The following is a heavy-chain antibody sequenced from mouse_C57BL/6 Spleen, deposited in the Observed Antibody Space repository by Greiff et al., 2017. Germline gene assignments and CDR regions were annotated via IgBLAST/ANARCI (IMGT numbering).Heavy chain of an antibody. V-gene: IGHV8-8*01. D-gene: IGHD1-1*01. J-gene: IGHJ4*01. Sequence: QVTLKVCGPGILQPSQTLSLTCSFSGFSLSTFGMGVGWIRQPSGKGLEWLAHIWWDDDKYYNPALKSRLTISKDTSKNQVFLKIANVDTADTATYYCARIRLPYGSSSYYAMDYWGQGTSVTVSS. CDR1: GFSLSTFGMG. CDR2: IWWDDDK. CDR3: ARIRLPYGSSSYYAMDY.